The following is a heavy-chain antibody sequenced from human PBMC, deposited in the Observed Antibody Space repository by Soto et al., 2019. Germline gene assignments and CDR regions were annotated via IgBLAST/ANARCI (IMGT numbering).Heavy chain of an antibody. CDR2: IIPIFGTA. CDR3: ARGGSSWSTYGMDV. D-gene: IGHD6-13*01. CDR1: GGPFSSYA. J-gene: IGHJ6*02. Sequence: KVSCKASGGPFSSYAISWVRQAPGQGLEWMGGIIPIFGTANYAQKFQGRVTITADKSTSTAYMELSSLRSEDTAVYYCARGGSSWSTYGMDVWGQGTTVTVSS. V-gene: IGHV1-69*06.